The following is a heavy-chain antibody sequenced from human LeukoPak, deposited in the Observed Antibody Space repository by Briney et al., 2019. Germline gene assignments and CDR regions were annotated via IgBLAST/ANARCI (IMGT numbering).Heavy chain of an antibody. Sequence: GGSLRLSCAASGFTFSSYAMTWVRQAPGKGLEWVSAISGSGGSTYHADSVKGRFTISRDNSKNTVYLQMNSLRAEDTAVYYCAGGGHIVVVTSGVLAEYFQHWGQGTLVTVSS. CDR3: AGGGHIVVVTSGVLAEYFQH. D-gene: IGHD2-21*02. CDR2: ISGSGGST. CDR1: GFTFSSYA. V-gene: IGHV3-23*01. J-gene: IGHJ1*01.